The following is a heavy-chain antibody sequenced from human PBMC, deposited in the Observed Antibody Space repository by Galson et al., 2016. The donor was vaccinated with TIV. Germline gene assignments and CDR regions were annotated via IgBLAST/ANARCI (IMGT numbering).Heavy chain of an antibody. J-gene: IGHJ4*02. V-gene: IGHV5-51*01. Sequence: QSGAEVKKLGESLKISCQGSGYRFTNYWIGWVRQMPGKGLEWMGIIYPGDSDTRYSPSFEGQVTFSAAKSTSTAYLQWSSLKASDTAIYYCARHGGGGNNFGLSFDSWGQGALVTVSS. CDR2: IYPGDSDT. CDR3: ARHGGGGNNFGLSFDS. D-gene: IGHD5-18*01. CDR1: GYRFTNYW.